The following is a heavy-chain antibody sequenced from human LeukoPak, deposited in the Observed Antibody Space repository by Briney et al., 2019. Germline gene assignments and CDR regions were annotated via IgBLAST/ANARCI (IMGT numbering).Heavy chain of an antibody. J-gene: IGHJ4*02. V-gene: IGHV4-4*07. D-gene: IGHD4-23*01. CDR1: GGSISTYY. Sequence: SETLSLTCTVSGGSISTYYWSWIRQPAGKGLEWIGRMYISGETNYNPSLKSRVTVSLDTSKNHFSLKLNSVTAADTAVYFCASGIQGVGNNYWGRGTLVTVSS. CDR3: ASGIQGVGNNY. CDR2: MYISGET.